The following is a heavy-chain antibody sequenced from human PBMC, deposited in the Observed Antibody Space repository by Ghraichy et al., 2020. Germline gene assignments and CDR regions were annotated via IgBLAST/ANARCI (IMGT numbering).Heavy chain of an antibody. Sequence: ASVKVSCKASGYNFISYYMNWVREAPGQGLEWMGLINVSGGGTTYAQKFQGRVTMTSDTSTSTVYMQLSSLRSEDTAVYYCAHNGGYCRGGSCLGMDVWGQWTTFIVSS. CDR3: AHNGGYCRGGSCLGMDV. J-gene: IGHJ6*02. CDR2: INVSGGGT. D-gene: IGHD2-15*01. V-gene: IGHV1-46*01. CDR1: GYNFISYY.